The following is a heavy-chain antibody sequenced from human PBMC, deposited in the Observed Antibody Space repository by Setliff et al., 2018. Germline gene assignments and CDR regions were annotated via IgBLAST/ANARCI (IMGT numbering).Heavy chain of an antibody. D-gene: IGHD3-10*01. J-gene: IGHJ4*02. CDR3: ARVSQPFIWLGELPDY. Sequence: ASVKVSCKASGGTFSSYAISWVRQAPGQGLEWMGGIIPIFGTANYAQKFQGRVTITADESTSTAYMELSSLRSEDTAVYYCARVSQPFIWLGELPDYWGQGTLVTVSS. V-gene: IGHV1-69*13. CDR1: GGTFSSYA. CDR2: IIPIFGTA.